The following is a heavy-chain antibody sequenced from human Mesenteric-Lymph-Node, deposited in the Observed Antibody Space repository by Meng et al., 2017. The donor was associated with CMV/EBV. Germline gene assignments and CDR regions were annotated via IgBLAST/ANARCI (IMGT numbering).Heavy chain of an antibody. Sequence: SETLSLTCTVSGGSISSSNNYWGWIRQPPGKGLEWIASMYYSGNTYYNPSLKSRVSISVDTSKNQCSLKLSSVTAADTAVYYCASAISYCSSTDCYVGGYFDNWGQGTLVTVSS. CDR3: ASAISYCSSTDCYVGGYFDN. J-gene: IGHJ4*02. CDR2: MYYSGNT. V-gene: IGHV4-39*07. D-gene: IGHD2-2*01. CDR1: GGSISSSNNY.